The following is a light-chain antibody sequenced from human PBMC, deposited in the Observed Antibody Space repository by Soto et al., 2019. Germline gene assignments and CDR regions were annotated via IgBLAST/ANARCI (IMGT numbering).Light chain of an antibody. J-gene: IGKJ1*01. CDR1: QSISRQ. V-gene: IGKV1-5*03. CDR2: QAS. CDR3: LQNQSYWT. Sequence: DIPMTQSPSTLSAPVGDRVSITCRAIQSISRQLAWYQQKPGKAPNLLTYQASNLETGGPSRFTGSGSGTEFTLTIRSLQSDDFSTYHCLQNQSYWTFGQGTKVEVK.